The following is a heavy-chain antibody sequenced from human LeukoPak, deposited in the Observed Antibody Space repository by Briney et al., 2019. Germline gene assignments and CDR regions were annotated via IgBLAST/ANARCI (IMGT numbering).Heavy chain of an antibody. J-gene: IGHJ5*02. Sequence: GASVKVSCKVSGYTLTELSMHWVRQAPGKGLEWMGGFDPEDGETIYAQKFQGRVTMTEDTSTDTAYMELSGLRSEDTAVYYCATEGGGSNWFDPWGQGTLVTVSS. CDR3: ATEGGGSNWFDP. CDR1: GYTLTELS. V-gene: IGHV1-24*01. D-gene: IGHD4-23*01. CDR2: FDPEDGET.